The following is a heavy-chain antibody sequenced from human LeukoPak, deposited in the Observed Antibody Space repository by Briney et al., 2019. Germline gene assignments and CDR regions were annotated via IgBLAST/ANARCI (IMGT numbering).Heavy chain of an antibody. Sequence: SVKASCKASGGTFSSYAISWVRQAPGQGLEWMGRIIPILGIANYAQKFQGRVTITADKSTSTAYMELSSLRSEDTAVYYCARVSSGRDYWGQGTLVTVSS. D-gene: IGHD6-19*01. CDR2: IIPILGIA. CDR1: GGTFSSYA. CDR3: ARVSSGRDY. V-gene: IGHV1-69*04. J-gene: IGHJ4*02.